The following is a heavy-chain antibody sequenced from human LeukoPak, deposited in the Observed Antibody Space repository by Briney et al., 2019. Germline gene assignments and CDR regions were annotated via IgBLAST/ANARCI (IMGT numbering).Heavy chain of an antibody. V-gene: IGHV1-8*01. CDR3: ARALYDSSGFA. J-gene: IGHJ5*02. CDR2: MNPNSGNT. CDR1: GYTFTSYD. Sequence: ASVKVSCKASGYTFTSYDINWVRQAAGQGLEWMGWMNPNSGNTGCPQKFQGRVIMTRNTSISTVYVELSSLRSEDTALYYCARALYDSSGFAWGQGTLVTVSS. D-gene: IGHD3-22*01.